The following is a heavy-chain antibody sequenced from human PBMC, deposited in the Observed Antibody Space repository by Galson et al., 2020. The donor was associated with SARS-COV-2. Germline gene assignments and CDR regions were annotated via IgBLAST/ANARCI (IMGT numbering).Heavy chain of an antibody. CDR3: AAEMATSYYYYYGMDV. J-gene: IGHJ6*02. V-gene: IGHV1-8*01. CDR1: GYTFTSYD. CDR2: MNPNSGNT. Sequence: KISCKASGYTFTSYDINWVRQATGQGLEWMGWMNPNSGNTGYAQKFQGRVTMTRNTSISTAYMELSSLRSEDTAVYYCAAEMATSYYYYYGMDVWGQGTTVTVSS. D-gene: IGHD5-12*01.